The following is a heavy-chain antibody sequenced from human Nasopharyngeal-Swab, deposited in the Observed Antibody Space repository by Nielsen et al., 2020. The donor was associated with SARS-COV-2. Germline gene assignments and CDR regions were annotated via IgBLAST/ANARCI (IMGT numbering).Heavy chain of an antibody. D-gene: IGHD6-19*01. CDR3: ARPPAYSSGLFDY. Sequence: GESLQISCKGSGYSFTSYWIGWVRQLPGKGLEWMGIIYPGDSDTRYSPSFQGQVTISADKSISTAYLQWSSLKASDTAMYYCARPPAYSSGLFDYWGQGTLVTVSS. CDR1: GYSFTSYW. V-gene: IGHV5-51*01. J-gene: IGHJ4*02. CDR2: IYPGDSDT.